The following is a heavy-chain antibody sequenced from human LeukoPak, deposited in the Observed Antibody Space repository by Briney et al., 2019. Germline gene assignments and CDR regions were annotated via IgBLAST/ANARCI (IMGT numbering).Heavy chain of an antibody. D-gene: IGHD5-24*01. CDR3: AREMATITVLFDY. CDR2: IIPIFGTA. CDR1: GGTFSSYA. J-gene: IGHJ4*02. V-gene: IGHV1-69*05. Sequence: SVKVSCKASGGTFSSYAISWVRQAPGQGLEWMGRIIPIFGTANYAQKFQGRVTITTDESTSTAYMELSSLRSEDTAVYYCAREMATITVLFDYWGQGTLVTISS.